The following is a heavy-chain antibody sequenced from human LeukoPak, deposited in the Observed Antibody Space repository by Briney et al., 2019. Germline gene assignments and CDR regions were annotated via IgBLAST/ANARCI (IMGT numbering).Heavy chain of an antibody. CDR2: IYPGDSDT. J-gene: IGHJ5*02. V-gene: IGHV5-51*01. CDR1: GSGFTSYW. Sequence: GASLQTASKGSGSGFTSYWIGWVRRMPGKGREWMGIIYPGDSDTRYSPSFQGQVTISADKSISTAYLQWSSLKASDTAMYYCARRDPVVPAAIGGWFDPWGQGTLVTVSS. CDR3: ARRDPVVPAAIGGWFDP. D-gene: IGHD2-2*01.